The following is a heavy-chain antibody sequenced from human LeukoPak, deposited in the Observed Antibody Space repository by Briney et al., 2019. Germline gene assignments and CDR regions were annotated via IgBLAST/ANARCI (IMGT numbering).Heavy chain of an antibody. Sequence: GGSLRLSCAASGFTFSSYAMHWVRQAPGKGLEWVAVISYDGSNKYYADSVKGRFTISRDNSKNTLYLQMNSLRAEDTAVYYCALTYYYDSSGYRFDYWGQGTLVTVSS. CDR3: ALTYYYDSSGYRFDY. V-gene: IGHV3-30-3*01. CDR1: GFTFSSYA. J-gene: IGHJ4*02. D-gene: IGHD3-22*01. CDR2: ISYDGSNK.